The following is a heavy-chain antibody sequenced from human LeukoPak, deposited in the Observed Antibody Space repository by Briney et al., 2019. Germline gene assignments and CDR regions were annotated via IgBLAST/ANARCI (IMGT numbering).Heavy chain of an antibody. D-gene: IGHD1-26*01. CDR3: AKKGATTGDFDY. V-gene: IGHV3-74*01. Sequence: GGSLRLSCAASGFTFSSYWMHWVRQAPGKGLVWVSRINSDGSSTSYADSVKGRFTISRDNSKNTLYLQMNSLRAEDTAVYYCAKKGATTGDFDYWGQGTLVTVSS. CDR2: INSDGSST. J-gene: IGHJ4*02. CDR1: GFTFSSYW.